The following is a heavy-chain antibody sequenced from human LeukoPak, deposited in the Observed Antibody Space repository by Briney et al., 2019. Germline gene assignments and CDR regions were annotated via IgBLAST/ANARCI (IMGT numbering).Heavy chain of an antibody. J-gene: IGHJ5*02. V-gene: IGHV4-61*02. CDR1: GGSISSGSYY. D-gene: IGHD3-10*01. CDR2: IYTSGST. CDR3: ARGRITMIRGAPLWFDP. Sequence: SETLSLTCTVSGGSISSGSYYWSWIRQPAGKGLEWIGRIYTSGSTNYNPSLKSRVTISVDTSKNQFSLKLSSVTAADTAVYYCARGRITMIRGAPLWFDPWGQGTLVTVSS.